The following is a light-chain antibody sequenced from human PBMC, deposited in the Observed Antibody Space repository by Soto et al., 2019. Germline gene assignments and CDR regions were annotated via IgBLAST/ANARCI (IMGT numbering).Light chain of an antibody. CDR3: QQYGGSPRT. Sequence: EIVLTQSPDTLSVSPGERATLSCRASHTVNSNYLAWYQQKPGQAHRLLIYGASSRATDIPDRFSGSGSGTDFTLTISRLETEDFAVYYCQQYGGSPRTFGQGTKVEIK. V-gene: IGKV3-20*01. J-gene: IGKJ1*01. CDR2: GAS. CDR1: HTVNSNY.